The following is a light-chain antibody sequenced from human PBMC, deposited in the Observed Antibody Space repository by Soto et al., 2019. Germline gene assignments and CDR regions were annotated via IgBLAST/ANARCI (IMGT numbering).Light chain of an antibody. Sequence: TQSAATMSLSPGEGATLSCCASTTISSSLAWYQKKNGKTPRLLLYGASTRATGIPAKFSGSGCGTELTIAISSMQSEDFEVYFCQQYDNWPRTFGHGTKVDIK. CDR3: QQYDNWPRT. CDR2: GAS. V-gene: IGKV3-15*01. CDR1: TTISSS. J-gene: IGKJ1*01.